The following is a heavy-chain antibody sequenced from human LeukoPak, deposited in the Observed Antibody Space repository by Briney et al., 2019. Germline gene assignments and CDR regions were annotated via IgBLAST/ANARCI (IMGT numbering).Heavy chain of an antibody. CDR2: IYYSGST. D-gene: IGHD1-1*01. V-gene: IGHV4-39*01. CDR1: GGTINSSSYY. J-gene: IGHJ5*02. CDR3: AGTQGIAWHPFDP. Sequence: SETLSLTCTVSGGTINSSSYYWGWIRQPPGKGLECIGSIYYSGSTYYNPSLKSRVTISVDTSKNQFSLKLSSVTAADTAVYYFAGTQGIAWHPFDPWGQGTLVTVSS.